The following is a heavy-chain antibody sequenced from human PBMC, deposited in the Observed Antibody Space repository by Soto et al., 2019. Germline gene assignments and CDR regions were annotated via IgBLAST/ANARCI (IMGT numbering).Heavy chain of an antibody. V-gene: IGHV1-8*01. CDR3: ARGPIQTRWELHFDD. D-gene: IGHD1-26*01. Sequence: ASVKVSCKASGYTFTSYDINWVRQATGQGLEWMGWMNPNSGNTGYAQKFQGRVTMTRNTSISTAYMELSSLRSEDTAVYYCARGPIQTRWELHFDDWGQGTLVTVSS. CDR2: MNPNSGNT. CDR1: GYTFTSYD. J-gene: IGHJ4*02.